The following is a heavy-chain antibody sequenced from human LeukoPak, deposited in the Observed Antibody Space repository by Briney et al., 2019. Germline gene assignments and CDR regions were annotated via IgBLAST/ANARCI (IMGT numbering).Heavy chain of an antibody. CDR3: ARVSFADGGYFDY. V-gene: IGHV3-21*01. CDR1: GFTFSSYY. CDR2: ISRSTNHT. Sequence: GGSLRLSCAASGFTFSSYYMNWVRQAPGKGLEWVSSISRSTNHTYYADSLKGRFTISRDNAKNSLYLQMNSLRAEDTAVYYCARVSFADGGYFDYWGQGTLVTVSS. D-gene: IGHD2-15*01. J-gene: IGHJ4*02.